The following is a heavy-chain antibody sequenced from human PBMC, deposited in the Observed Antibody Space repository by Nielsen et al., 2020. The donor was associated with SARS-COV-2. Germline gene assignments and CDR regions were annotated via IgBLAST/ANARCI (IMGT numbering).Heavy chain of an antibody. CDR1: GFTFSSYG. Sequence: GESLKISCAASGFTFSSYGMHWVRQAPGKGLEWVAVIWYDGSNKYYADSVKGRFTISRDNSKNTLYLQMNNLRAEDTAVYYCARSGVVGIGAFDYWGQGTLVTVSS. CDR2: IWYDGSNK. CDR3: ARSGVVGIGAFDY. D-gene: IGHD3-22*01. J-gene: IGHJ4*02. V-gene: IGHV3-33*01.